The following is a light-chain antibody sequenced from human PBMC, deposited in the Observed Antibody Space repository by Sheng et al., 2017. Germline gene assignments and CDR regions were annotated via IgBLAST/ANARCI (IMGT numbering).Light chain of an antibody. CDR2: GAS. V-gene: IGKV3-11*01. CDR3: QQTYSTVWA. Sequence: EIVLTQSPATLSLSPGERATLSCRASQSVSSYLAWYQQKPGQAPRLLIYGASSRATGIPDRFSGSGSGTDFTLTISSLQPEDFATYYCQQTYSTVWAFGQGTKVDVK. J-gene: IGKJ1*01. CDR1: QSVSSY.